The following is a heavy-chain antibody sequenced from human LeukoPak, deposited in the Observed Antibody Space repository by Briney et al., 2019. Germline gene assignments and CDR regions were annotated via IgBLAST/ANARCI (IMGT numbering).Heavy chain of an antibody. Sequence: GGSLRLSCAASGFTFSSYAMSWVRQAPGKGLEWVSAISGSGGSTYYADSVKGRFTISRGNSKNTLYLQMNSLRAEDTAVYYCAKGKSMITFGGVIVHWGQGTLVTVSS. V-gene: IGHV3-23*01. CDR1: GFTFSSYA. CDR2: ISGSGGST. D-gene: IGHD3-16*01. J-gene: IGHJ5*02. CDR3: AKGKSMITFGGVIVH.